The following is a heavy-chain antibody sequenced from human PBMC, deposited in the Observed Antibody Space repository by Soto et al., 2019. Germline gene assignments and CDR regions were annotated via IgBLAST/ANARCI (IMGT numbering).Heavy chain of an antibody. CDR3: AGDYPSAGSVP. Sequence: QVQLVQSGAEVKKPGSSVKVSCKASGGTFSSYAITWVRQAPGQGLEWMGGIIPIFGTDNYAEKCQGRVTITAVESLTTAYMELSSLSSEDTAVYYCAGDYPSAGSVPWGQGTLVTVSS. V-gene: IGHV1-69*01. CDR1: GGTFSSYA. D-gene: IGHD3-10*01. CDR2: IIPIFGTD. J-gene: IGHJ5*02.